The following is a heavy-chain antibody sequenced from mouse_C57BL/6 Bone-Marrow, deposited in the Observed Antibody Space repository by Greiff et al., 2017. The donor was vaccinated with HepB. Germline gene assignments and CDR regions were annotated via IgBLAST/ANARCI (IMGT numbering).Heavy chain of an antibody. J-gene: IGHJ3*01. CDR3: AREGHYYGSSSWFAY. Sequence: QVQLQQPGTELVKPGASVKLSCKASGYPFPSSWMHWVKQRPGQDLEWIGNINPSNGGTNYNEKFKSKATLTVDKSSSTAYMQLSSLTSEDSAVYYCAREGHYYGSSSWFAYWGQGTLVTVSA. CDR2: INPSNGGT. D-gene: IGHD1-1*01. V-gene: IGHV1-53*01. CDR1: GYPFPSSW.